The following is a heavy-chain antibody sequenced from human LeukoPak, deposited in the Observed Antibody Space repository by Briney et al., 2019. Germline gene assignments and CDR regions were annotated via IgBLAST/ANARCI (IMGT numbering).Heavy chain of an antibody. CDR1: GGSISSGGYY. J-gene: IGHJ4*02. Sequence: PSETLSLTCTVSGGSISSGGYYWSWIRQHPGKGLEWIGYIYYSGSTNYNPSLKSRVTISVDTSKNQFSLKLSSVTAADTAVYYCARSFGVGTERLWGQGTLVTASS. D-gene: IGHD3-16*01. CDR3: ARSFGVGTERL. V-gene: IGHV4-61*08. CDR2: IYYSGST.